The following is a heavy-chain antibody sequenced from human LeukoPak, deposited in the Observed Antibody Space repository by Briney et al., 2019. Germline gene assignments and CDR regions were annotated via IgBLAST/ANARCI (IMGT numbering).Heavy chain of an antibody. CDR3: ARGMTPYNWDNPHDY. CDR2: IIPIFGTA. J-gene: IGHJ4*02. Sequence: GASVKVSCKASGGTFSSYAISWVRQAPGQGLEWMGGIIPIFGTANYAQKFQGRVTITADESTSTAYMELSSLRSEGTAVYYCARGMTPYNWDNPHDYWGQGTLVTVSS. D-gene: IGHD1-20*01. CDR1: GGTFSSYA. V-gene: IGHV1-69*13.